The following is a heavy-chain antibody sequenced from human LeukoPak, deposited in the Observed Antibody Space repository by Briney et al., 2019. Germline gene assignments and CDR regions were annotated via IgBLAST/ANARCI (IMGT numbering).Heavy chain of an antibody. J-gene: IGHJ4*02. CDR2: IYYSGST. V-gene: IGHV4-61*08. Sequence: SETLSLTCTVSGGSISSGDYYWSWIRQPPGKGLEWIGYIYYSGSTNYNPSLKSRITISVDTSKKQFSLKLTSVTAADTAVYYCARLRYYHYYFDYWGQGTLVTVSS. CDR1: GGSISSGDYY. D-gene: IGHD3-22*01. CDR3: ARLRYYHYYFDY.